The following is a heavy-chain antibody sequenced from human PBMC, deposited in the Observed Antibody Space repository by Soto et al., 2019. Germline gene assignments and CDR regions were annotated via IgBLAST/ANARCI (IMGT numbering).Heavy chain of an antibody. D-gene: IGHD4-17*01. CDR2: ISYDGSNK. CDR3: ARAAYGDYGFDLDY. CDR1: GFTFSSYA. V-gene: IGHV3-30-3*01. J-gene: IGHJ4*02. Sequence: QVQLVESGGGVVQPGRSLRLSCAASGFTFSSYAMRWVRQAPGKGLEWVAVISYDGSNKYYADSVKGRFTISRDNSKNTLYLQMNSLRAEDTAVYYCARAAYGDYGFDLDYWGQGTLVTVSS.